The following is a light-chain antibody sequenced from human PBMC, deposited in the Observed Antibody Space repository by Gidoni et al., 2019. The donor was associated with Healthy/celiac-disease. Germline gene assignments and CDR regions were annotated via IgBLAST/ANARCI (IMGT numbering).Light chain of an antibody. Sequence: DIQMTQSPSSLSASVGDRVTITCRASQSISSYLNWYQQKPGKAPKLLIYAASNLQSGVPSRFSGSGSGTDFTLTISSLQPEDFATYYCQQSYSTPRSFGQXTKLEIK. V-gene: IGKV1-39*01. CDR1: QSISSY. CDR2: AAS. CDR3: QQSYSTPRS. J-gene: IGKJ2*03.